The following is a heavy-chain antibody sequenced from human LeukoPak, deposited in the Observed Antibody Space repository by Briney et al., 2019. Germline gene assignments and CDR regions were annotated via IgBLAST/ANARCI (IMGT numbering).Heavy chain of an antibody. J-gene: IGHJ4*02. CDR3: ARDHDGKDC. CDR2: IYSGGST. Sequence: PGGSLRLSCAASGFTVSSNYMSWVRQAPGKGLEWVSIIYSGGSTYYTDSVKGRFTISRDNSKNTLYLHVNSLRAEDTAIYYCARDHDGKDCWGQGTLVTVSS. V-gene: IGHV3-66*02. D-gene: IGHD1-1*01. CDR1: GFTVSSNY.